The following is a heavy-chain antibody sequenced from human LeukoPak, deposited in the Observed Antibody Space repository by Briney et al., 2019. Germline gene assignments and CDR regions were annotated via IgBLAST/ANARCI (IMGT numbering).Heavy chain of an antibody. Sequence: SETLSLTCSVSGGSISSYYWGWIRQPPWKGLEWIGSIYYTGGTTNYNPSLKSRVTISLDTSKNQFSLKLTSVTAADTAVYYCARGGAINQVTNPSDYWGQGTLVTVSS. J-gene: IGHJ4*02. CDR3: ARGGAINQVTNPSDY. CDR1: GGSISSYY. D-gene: IGHD4-17*01. V-gene: IGHV4-59*01. CDR2: IYYTGGT.